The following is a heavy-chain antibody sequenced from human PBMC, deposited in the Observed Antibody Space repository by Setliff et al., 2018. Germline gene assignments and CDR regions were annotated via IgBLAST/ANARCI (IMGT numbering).Heavy chain of an antibody. V-gene: IGHV3-23*01. D-gene: IGHD3-9*01. Sequence: GGSLRLSCAASGFTFSTYSMSWVRQAPGKGLEWVSANSGDSVYIYYADSVKGRFTISRDNSKNTLYLQMRSLRAEDTAIYYCANHNPARRALNGTPLNYWGQGAPVTVSS. CDR2: NSGDSVYI. CDR1: GFTFSTYS. CDR3: ANHNPARRALNGTPLNY. J-gene: IGHJ4*02.